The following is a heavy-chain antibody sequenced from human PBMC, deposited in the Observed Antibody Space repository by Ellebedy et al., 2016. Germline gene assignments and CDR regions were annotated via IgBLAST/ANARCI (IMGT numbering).Heavy chain of an antibody. CDR1: GGSFSGYY. CDR3: ARGLLISAQQLGKNWFDP. J-gene: IGHJ5*02. V-gene: IGHV4-34*01. CDR2: INHSGST. Sequence: SETLSLXXAVYGGSFSGYYWSWIRQPPGKGLEWIGEINHSGSTNYNPSLKSRVTISVDTSKNQFSLKLSSVTAADTAVYYCARGLLISAQQLGKNWFDPWGQGTLVTVSS. D-gene: IGHD6-13*01.